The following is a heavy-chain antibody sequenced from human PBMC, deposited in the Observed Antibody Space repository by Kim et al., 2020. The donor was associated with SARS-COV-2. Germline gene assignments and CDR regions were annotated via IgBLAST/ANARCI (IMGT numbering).Heavy chain of an antibody. V-gene: IGHV4-39*07. Sequence: NPSLKSRVTISVDTSKNQFSLKLSSVTAADTAVYYCAREPPYNWNYGFDPWGQGTLVTVSS. CDR3: AREPPYNWNYGFDP. D-gene: IGHD1-7*01. J-gene: IGHJ5*02.